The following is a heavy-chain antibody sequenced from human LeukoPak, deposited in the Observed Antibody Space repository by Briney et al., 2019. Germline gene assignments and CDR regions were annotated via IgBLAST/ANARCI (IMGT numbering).Heavy chain of an antibody. CDR1: GFTFDDYA. J-gene: IGHJ3*02. V-gene: IGHV3-9*03. CDR2: ISWNSGSI. CDR3: AKDVGAVAGTQNAFDI. Sequence: GGSLRLSCAASGFTFDDYAMHWVRQAPGKGLEWVSGISWNSGSIGYADSVKGRFTISRDNAKNSLYLQVNSLRAEDMALYYCAKDVGAVAGTQNAFDIWGQGTMVTVSS. D-gene: IGHD6-19*01.